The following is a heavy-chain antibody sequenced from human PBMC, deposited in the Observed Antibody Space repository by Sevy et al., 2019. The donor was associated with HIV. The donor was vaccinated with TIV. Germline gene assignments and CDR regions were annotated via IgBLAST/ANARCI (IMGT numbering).Heavy chain of an antibody. Sequence: ASVKVSCKASGYTFTDYYIHWVRQAPGQGLEWMGWINPKSGGTNYAQKFHGRVTMTRDTSISTAYMDLSRVGSDDTAVYYCARVVEPAGIDPYYYGVDVWGPGATVTVSS. V-gene: IGHV1-2*02. CDR2: INPKSGGT. D-gene: IGHD2-2*02. J-gene: IGHJ6*02. CDR1: GYTFTDYY. CDR3: ARVVEPAGIDPYYYGVDV.